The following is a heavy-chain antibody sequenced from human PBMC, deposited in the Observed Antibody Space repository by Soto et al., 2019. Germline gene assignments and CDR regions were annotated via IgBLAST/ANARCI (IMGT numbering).Heavy chain of an antibody. CDR1: GFTFSSYG. Sequence: PGGSLRLSCAASGFTFSSYGMHWVRQAPGKGLEWVAVISYDGSNKYYADSVKGRFTISRDNSKNTLYLQMNSLRAEDTAVYYCAKTPFDYWGQGTLVTVSS. CDR2: ISYDGSNK. V-gene: IGHV3-30*18. CDR3: AKTPFDY. J-gene: IGHJ4*02.